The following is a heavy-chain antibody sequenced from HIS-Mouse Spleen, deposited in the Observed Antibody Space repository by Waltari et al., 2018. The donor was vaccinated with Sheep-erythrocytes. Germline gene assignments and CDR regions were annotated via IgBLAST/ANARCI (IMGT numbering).Heavy chain of an antibody. Sequence: QLQLQESGPGLVKPSETLSLTCTVSGGSISSSSYYWGWIRQPPGKGLEWIGSIYYSGSTYYNPSLKSRVTRSVDTSKNQFSLKLSSVTAADTAVYYCARHKDTAMVHFDYWGQGTLVTVSS. CDR2: IYYSGST. D-gene: IGHD5-18*01. J-gene: IGHJ4*02. V-gene: IGHV4-39*01. CDR1: GGSISSSSYY. CDR3: ARHKDTAMVHFDY.